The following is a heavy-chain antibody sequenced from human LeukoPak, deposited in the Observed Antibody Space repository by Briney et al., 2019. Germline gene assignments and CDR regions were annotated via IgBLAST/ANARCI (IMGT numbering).Heavy chain of an antibody. V-gene: IGHV1-8*01. CDR3: ASPAFWSGHWGQYYYYGMDV. Sequence: ASVKVSCKASGYTFTSYDFNWVRQATGQRPEWMGWMSPNSGDTGYAQKFQDRVTMTRNTSISTAYMELSSLRSEDTAVYYCASPAFWSGHWGQYYYYGMDVWGQGTTVTVSS. J-gene: IGHJ6*02. CDR1: GYTFTSYD. D-gene: IGHD3-3*01. CDR2: MSPNSGDT.